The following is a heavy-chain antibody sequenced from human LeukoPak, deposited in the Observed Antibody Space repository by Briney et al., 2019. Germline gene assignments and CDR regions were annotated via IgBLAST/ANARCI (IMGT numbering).Heavy chain of an antibody. V-gene: IGHV3-23*01. CDR1: GFTFSSYG. CDR3: AKDVKFSWPFYFDY. J-gene: IGHJ4*02. Sequence: PGGSLRLSCAASGFTFSSYGMSWVRQAPGKGLEWVSAISGSGGSTYYADSVKGRFTISRDNSKNTLFLQMNSLRAEDTAVYSCAKDVKFSWPFYFDYWGQGILVTVSS. D-gene: IGHD5-12*01. CDR2: ISGSGGST.